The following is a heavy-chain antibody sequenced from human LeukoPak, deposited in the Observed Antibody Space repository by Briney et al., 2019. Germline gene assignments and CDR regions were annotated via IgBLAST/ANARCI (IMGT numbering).Heavy chain of an antibody. CDR3: AKVPSSSWYRNNWFDP. D-gene: IGHD6-13*01. CDR2: ISGSGGST. J-gene: IGHJ5*02. Sequence: GGSLRLSCAASGFTFSSYAMSWVRQAPGKGLEWVSAISGSGGSTYYADSVKGRFTIARDNSKNTLYLQMNSLRAEDTAVYYCAKVPSSSWYRNNWFDPWGQGTLVTVSS. V-gene: IGHV3-23*01. CDR1: GFTFSSYA.